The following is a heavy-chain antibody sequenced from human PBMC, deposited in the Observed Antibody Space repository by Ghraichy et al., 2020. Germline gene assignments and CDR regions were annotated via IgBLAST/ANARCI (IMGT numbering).Heavy chain of an antibody. D-gene: IGHD3-9*01. CDR3: AKDRAYYDILTGYFYDAFDI. CDR1: GFTFSSYA. Sequence: GGSLRLSCAASGFTFSSYAMSWVREAPGKGLEWVSAISGSGGSTYYADSVKGRFTISRDNSKNTLYLQMNSLRAEDTAVYYCAKDRAYYDILTGYFYDAFDIWGQGTMVTVSS. CDR2: ISGSGGST. J-gene: IGHJ3*02. V-gene: IGHV3-23*01.